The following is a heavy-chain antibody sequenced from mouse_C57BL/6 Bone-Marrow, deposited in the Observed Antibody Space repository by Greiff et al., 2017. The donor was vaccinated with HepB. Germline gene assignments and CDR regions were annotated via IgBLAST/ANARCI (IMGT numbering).Heavy chain of an antibody. D-gene: IGHD1-1*01. CDR2: IRLKSDNYAT. J-gene: IGHJ2*01. CDR1: GFTFSNYW. Sequence: EVMLVESGGGLVQPGGSMKLSCVASGFTFSNYWMNWVRQSPEKGLEWVAQIRLKSDNYATHYAESVKGRFTISRDDSKSSVYLQMNNLRAEDTGIYYCTGPYYYGSSYGVWYYFDYWGQGTTLTVSS. V-gene: IGHV6-3*01. CDR3: TGPYYYGSSYGVWYYFDY.